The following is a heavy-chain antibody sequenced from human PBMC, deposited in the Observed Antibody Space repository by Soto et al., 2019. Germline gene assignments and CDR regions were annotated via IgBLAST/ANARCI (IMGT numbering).Heavy chain of an antibody. D-gene: IGHD6-13*01. V-gene: IGHV3-23*01. J-gene: IGHJ6*02. CDR3: ARTVAVAGKRNYYYYGMDV. Sequence: GGSLRLSCAASGFTFSSYAMSWVRQAPGKGLEWVSAISGSGGTTYYADSVKGRFTISRDNSKNTLYLQMNSLRAEDTAVYYCARTVAVAGKRNYYYYGMDVWGQGTTVTVSS. CDR2: ISGSGGTT. CDR1: GFTFSSYA.